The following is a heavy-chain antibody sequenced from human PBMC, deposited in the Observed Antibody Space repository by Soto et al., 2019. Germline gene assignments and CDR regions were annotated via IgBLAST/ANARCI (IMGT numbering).Heavy chain of an antibody. Sequence: QVQLVQSGAEMKKPGSSVKVSCQSSGGTFNTYAMNWVRQAPGQGPEWMGDISPMFGAANYAPKFQGRVTITXDXXXXXSXXXLSSXTXXXTXLYFCAREVQVHTPAFVYWGQGTLVTVSS. D-gene: IGHD3-10*01. CDR2: ISPMFGAA. V-gene: IGHV1-69*19. CDR3: AREVQVHTPAFVY. J-gene: IGHJ4*02. CDR1: GGTFNTYA.